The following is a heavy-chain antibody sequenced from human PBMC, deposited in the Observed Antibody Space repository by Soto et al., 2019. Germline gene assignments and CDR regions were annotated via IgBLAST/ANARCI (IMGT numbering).Heavy chain of an antibody. CDR3: ARGGLAMVWGGYYYYGMDV. J-gene: IGHJ6*02. CDR1: GGSISSYY. Sequence: SETLSLTCTVSGGSISSYYWSWIRQPPGKGLEWIGYIYYSGSTNYNPSLKSRVTISVDTSKNQFSLKLSSVTAADTAVYYCARGGLAMVWGGYYYYGMDVWGQGTTVTVSS. CDR2: IYYSGST. D-gene: IGHD3-10*01. V-gene: IGHV4-59*01.